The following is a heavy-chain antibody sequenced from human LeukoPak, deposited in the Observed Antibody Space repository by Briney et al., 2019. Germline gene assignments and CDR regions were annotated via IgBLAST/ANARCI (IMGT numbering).Heavy chain of an antibody. D-gene: IGHD6-13*01. CDR1: GGSISSSSYY. CDR3: ARQQQLTPGV. J-gene: IGHJ6*02. V-gene: IGHV4-39*07. Sequence: SSETLSLTCTVSGGSISSSSYYWGWIRQPPGKGLEWIGEINHSGSTNYNPSLKSRVTISVDTSKNQFSLKLSSVTAADTAVYYCARQQQLTPGVWGQGTTVTVSS. CDR2: INHSGST.